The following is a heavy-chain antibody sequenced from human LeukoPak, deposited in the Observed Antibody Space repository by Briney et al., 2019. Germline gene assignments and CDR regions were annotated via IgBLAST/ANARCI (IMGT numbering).Heavy chain of an antibody. Sequence: SETLSLTCTVSGGSISSYYWSWIRQPPGKGLEWIGYIYYSGSTNYNPSLKSRVTVSVDTSKNQFSLKLSSVTAADTAVYYCARETGYSSGWYPPGEFDYWGQGTLVTVSS. CDR1: GGSISSYY. D-gene: IGHD6-19*01. CDR3: ARETGYSSGWYPPGEFDY. J-gene: IGHJ4*02. V-gene: IGHV4-59*12. CDR2: IYYSGST.